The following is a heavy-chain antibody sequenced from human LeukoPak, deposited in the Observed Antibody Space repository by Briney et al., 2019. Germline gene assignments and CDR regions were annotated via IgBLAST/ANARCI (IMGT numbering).Heavy chain of an antibody. J-gene: IGHJ4*02. CDR1: GFTLNNYA. CDR2: ISGSGGAT. V-gene: IGHV3-23*01. Sequence: PGGSLRLSCAASGFTLNNYAMSWVRQAPGKGLEWVSGISGSGGATYYADSVKGRFTISRDDPHNTLYLQMNSLRAEDTAVYFCARGGVDYYGSGTYYLMYYFDYWGQGALVTVSS. CDR3: ARGGVDYYGSGTYYLMYYFDY. D-gene: IGHD3-10*01.